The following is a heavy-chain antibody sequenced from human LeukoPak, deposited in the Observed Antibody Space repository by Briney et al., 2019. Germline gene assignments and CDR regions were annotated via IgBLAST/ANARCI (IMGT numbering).Heavy chain of an antibody. V-gene: IGHV1-69*10. Sequence: SVKVSCKASGGTFSSYAISWVRQAPGQGLEWMGGIIPILGTANYAQKFQGRVTITADKSTSTAYMELSSLRSEDTAVYYCASPRGSRSEQHLVWFDPWGQGTLVTVSS. CDR2: IIPILGTA. CDR1: GGTFSSYA. D-gene: IGHD6-13*01. J-gene: IGHJ5*02. CDR3: ASPRGSRSEQHLVWFDP.